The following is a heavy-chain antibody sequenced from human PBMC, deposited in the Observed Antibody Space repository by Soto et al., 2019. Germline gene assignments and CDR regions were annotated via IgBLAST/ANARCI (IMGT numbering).Heavy chain of an antibody. J-gene: IGHJ6*02. CDR1: GGTFSSYA. D-gene: IGHD3-10*01. CDR3: ARDLGIASTMGYSYYGMDV. Sequence: SVKVSCKASGGTFSSYAISWVRQAPGQGLEWMGGITPIFGTANYAQKFQGRVTITADESTSTAYMELSSLRSEDTAVYYCARDLGIASTMGYSYYGMDVWGQGTTVTVSS. V-gene: IGHV1-69*13. CDR2: ITPIFGTA.